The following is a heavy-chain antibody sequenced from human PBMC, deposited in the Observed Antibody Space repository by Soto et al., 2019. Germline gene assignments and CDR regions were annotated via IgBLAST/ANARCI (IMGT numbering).Heavy chain of an antibody. Sequence: SVKVSCKASGGTFSSYAISWVRQAPGQGLEWMGGIIPIFGTANYAQKFQGRVTITADESTSTAYMELSSLRSEDTAVYYCASLSTGENHPIFYDSSGYYDLDDYYYYGMDVWGQGTTVTVSS. J-gene: IGHJ6*02. V-gene: IGHV1-69*13. CDR1: GGTFSSYA. CDR2: IIPIFGTA. D-gene: IGHD3-22*01. CDR3: ASLSTGENHPIFYDSSGYYDLDDYYYYGMDV.